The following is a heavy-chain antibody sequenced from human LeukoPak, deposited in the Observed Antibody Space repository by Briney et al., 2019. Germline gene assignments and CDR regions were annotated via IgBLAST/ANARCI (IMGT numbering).Heavy chain of an antibody. J-gene: IGHJ3*02. CDR1: GGSISGYY. V-gene: IGHV4-4*07. CDR2: IYTSGST. D-gene: IGHD3-22*01. CDR3: ARVDYYDSNGYYNHDAFDI. Sequence: SETLSLTCTVSGGSISGYYRSWIRQPAGKGLEWVGRIYTSGSTNYNPSLKSRVTMSVDTSKNQFSMKLNSVTAADTAVYYCARVDYYDSNGYYNHDAFDIWGQGTMVTVSS.